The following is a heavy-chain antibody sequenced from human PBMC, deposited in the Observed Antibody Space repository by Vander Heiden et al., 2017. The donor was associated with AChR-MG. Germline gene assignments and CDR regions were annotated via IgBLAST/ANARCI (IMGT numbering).Heavy chain of an antibody. J-gene: IGHJ4*02. CDR1: GLTFSSYS. Sequence: EVQLVESGGGLVKPGGSRRLSCAASGLTFSSYSMNWVRQSPGKGLVWVSSISSSSSYIYYADSVKGRFTISRDNAKNSLYLQMNSLRAEDTAVYYCARGSSRAFDYWGQGTLVTVSS. D-gene: IGHD6-13*01. V-gene: IGHV3-21*01. CDR3: ARGSSRAFDY. CDR2: ISSSSSYI.